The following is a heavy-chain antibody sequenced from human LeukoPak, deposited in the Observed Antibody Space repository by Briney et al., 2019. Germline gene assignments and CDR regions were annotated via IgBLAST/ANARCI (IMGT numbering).Heavy chain of an antibody. CDR2: MNPNSGNT. CDR1: GYTFTSYG. J-gene: IGHJ4*02. V-gene: IGHV1-8*02. D-gene: IGHD3/OR15-3a*01. Sequence: ASVKVSCKASGYTFTSYGISWVRQAPGQGLEWMGWMNPNSGNTGYAQKFQGRVTMTRNTSISTAYMELSSLRSEDTAVYYCATAGDAIDSVMIWDFWGQGTLVTVSS. CDR3: ATAGDAIDSVMIWDF.